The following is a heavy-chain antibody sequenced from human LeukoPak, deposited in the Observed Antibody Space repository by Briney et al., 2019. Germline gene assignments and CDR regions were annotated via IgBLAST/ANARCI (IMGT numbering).Heavy chain of an antibody. CDR3: ARGDSGWFYYFDY. CDR1: GYTFTSYA. D-gene: IGHD6-19*01. J-gene: IGHJ4*02. V-gene: IGHV1-3*03. Sequence: ASVKVSCKASGYTFTSYAMHWVRQAPGQRLEWMGWINAGNGNTKYSQEFQGRVTITRDTSASTAYMELSSLRSEDMAVYYCARGDSGWFYYFDYWGQGTLVTVSS. CDR2: INAGNGNT.